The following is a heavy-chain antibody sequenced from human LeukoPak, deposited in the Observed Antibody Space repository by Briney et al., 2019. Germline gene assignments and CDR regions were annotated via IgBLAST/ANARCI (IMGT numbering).Heavy chain of an antibody. CDR3: ARDYYSNLRIHSAGNFDY. V-gene: IGHV1-18*01. CDR1: GYTFTSYG. D-gene: IGHD4-11*01. Sequence: ASVKVSCKASGYTFTSYGISWVRQAPGQGLEWMGWISAYNGNTNYAQKLQGRVTMTTDTSTSTAYMELRSLRSDDTAVYYCARDYYSNLRIHSAGNFDYWGQGTLVTVSS. CDR2: ISAYNGNT. J-gene: IGHJ4*02.